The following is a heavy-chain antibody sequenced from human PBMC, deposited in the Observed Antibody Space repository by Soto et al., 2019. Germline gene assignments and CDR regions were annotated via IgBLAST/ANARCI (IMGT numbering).Heavy chain of an antibody. CDR2: SSGYNGNT. V-gene: IGHV1-18*01. D-gene: IGHD2-21*02. CDR3: ARDKGAYCGGDCYSTWFDP. J-gene: IGHJ5*02. CDR1: GYTFTSYG. Sequence: QVQLVQSGAEVKKPGASVKVSCKASGYTFTSYGISSVRQAPGQGLEWMGWSSGYNGNTNYAQKLQGRVTMTTDTSTSTAYMELRSLRSDDTAVYYCARDKGAYCGGDCYSTWFDPWGQGTLVTVSS.